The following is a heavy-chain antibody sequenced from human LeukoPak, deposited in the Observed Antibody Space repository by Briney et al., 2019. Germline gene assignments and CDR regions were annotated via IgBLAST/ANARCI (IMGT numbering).Heavy chain of an antibody. Sequence: GGSLRLSCAASGFTFSSHSMHWVRQAPGKGLEWVSSISSTSSYIYYADSMKGRFTISRDNAKNSLYPQMNTLRAEDTAVYYCARVPYSSPLMDVWGQGTTVTVSS. D-gene: IGHD6-13*01. CDR3: ARVPYSSPLMDV. V-gene: IGHV3-21*01. CDR1: GFTFSSHS. CDR2: ISSTSSYI. J-gene: IGHJ6*02.